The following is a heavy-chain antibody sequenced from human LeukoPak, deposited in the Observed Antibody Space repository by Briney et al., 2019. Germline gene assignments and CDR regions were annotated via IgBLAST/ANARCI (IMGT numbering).Heavy chain of an antibody. CDR1: GFTFSDYY. V-gene: IGHV3-53*01. J-gene: IGHJ3*02. CDR3: AKGGPSTAFDI. Sequence: GGSLRLSCAASGFTFSDYYMSWIRQAPGKGLEWVSVIYSGGSTYYADPVKGRSTISRDNSKNTLYLQMNSLRAEDTAVYYCAKGGPSTAFDIWGQGTMVTVSS. CDR2: IYSGGST. D-gene: IGHD3-10*01.